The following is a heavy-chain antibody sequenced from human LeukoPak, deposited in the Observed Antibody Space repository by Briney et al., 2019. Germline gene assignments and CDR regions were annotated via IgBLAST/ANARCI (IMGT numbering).Heavy chain of an antibody. J-gene: IGHJ3*02. V-gene: IGHV3-7*01. D-gene: IGHD5-18*01. CDR1: GFTFSSYW. CDR2: IKQDVSEK. CDR3: ESGYKDVFDI. Sequence: GGSLRLSCAASGFTFSSYWMSCVREAPGEGLECVANIKQDVSEKYYVDSVKGRFTISRDNAKNSLYLQMNRLRAEDTAVYYCESGYKDVFDIWEQGTMVTVSS.